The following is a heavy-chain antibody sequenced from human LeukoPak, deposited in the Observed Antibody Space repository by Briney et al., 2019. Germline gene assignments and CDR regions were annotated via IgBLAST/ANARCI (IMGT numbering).Heavy chain of an antibody. CDR2: INSDGGST. CDR1: GFTFSSYW. D-gene: IGHD2-15*01. CDR3: ARIPVDCSGGSCYFLDYYYMDV. V-gene: IGHV3-74*01. Sequence: GGSLRLSCAASGFTFSSYWMHWVRQAPGKGLVWVSRINSDGGSTNYADSVKGRFTISRDNAKNTLYLQMNSLRAEGTAVYYCARIPVDCSGGSCYFLDYYYMDVWGKGTTVTVSS. J-gene: IGHJ6*03.